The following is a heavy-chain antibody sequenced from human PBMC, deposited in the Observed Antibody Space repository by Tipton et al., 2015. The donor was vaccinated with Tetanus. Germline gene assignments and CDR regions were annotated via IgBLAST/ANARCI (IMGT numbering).Heavy chain of an antibody. J-gene: IGHJ6*02. D-gene: IGHD6-13*01. CDR3: ARDRRSYIASAGYGMDV. CDR2: IKEDGNEQ. V-gene: IGHV3-7*03. Sequence: SLRLSCVVSGFTFSSYTMNWVRQAPGQGLEWVANIKEDGNEQYYVDSVKGRLTISRDNAKNSVYLQMSSLRDDDTAIYYCARDRRSYIASAGYGMDVWGQGTPVTAS. CDR1: GFTFSSYT.